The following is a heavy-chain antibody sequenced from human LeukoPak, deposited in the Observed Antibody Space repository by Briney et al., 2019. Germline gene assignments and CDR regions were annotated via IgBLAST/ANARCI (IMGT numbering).Heavy chain of an antibody. CDR2: ISSSGSTI. D-gene: IGHD3-22*01. J-gene: IGHJ4*02. CDR1: GFSFSSYV. CDR3: ARAPHYYDSSGLSGY. Sequence: GGSLRLSCAASGFSFSSYVMSWIRQAPGKGLEWVSYISSSGSTIYYADSVKGRFTISRDNAKNSLYLQMNSLRAEDTAVYYCARAPHYYDSSGLSGYWGQGTLVTVSS. V-gene: IGHV3-11*04.